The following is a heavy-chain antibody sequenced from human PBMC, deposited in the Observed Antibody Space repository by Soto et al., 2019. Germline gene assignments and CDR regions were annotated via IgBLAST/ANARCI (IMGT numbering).Heavy chain of an antibody. J-gene: IGHJ6*03. CDR3: ARDLGIAAAGDGGYYYMDV. Sequence: SVKVSCKASGGTFSSYTISWVRQAPGQGLEWMGRIIPILGIANYAQKFQGRVTITADKSTSTAYMELSSLRSEDTAVYYCARDLGIAAAGDGGYYYMDVWGKGTTVTVSS. D-gene: IGHD6-13*01. CDR1: GGTFSSYT. V-gene: IGHV1-69*04. CDR2: IIPILGIA.